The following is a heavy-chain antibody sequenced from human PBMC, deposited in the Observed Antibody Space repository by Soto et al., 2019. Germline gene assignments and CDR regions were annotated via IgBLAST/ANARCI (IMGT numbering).Heavy chain of an antibody. CDR1: GGSVNSGNYY. D-gene: IGHD2-21*02. V-gene: IGHV4-34*01. CDR3: ARVERGTATAVVDAFDI. CDR2: MSHSGGT. J-gene: IGHJ3*02. Sequence: QVQLQQWGAGLLKPSETLSLTCAVFGGSVNSGNYYWSWIRQPPGKGLEWIGEMSHSGGTHFNPYLKRRVTVSVDTSKNQFALKMSSVTAAATALYYCARVERGTATAVVDAFDIWGPGTMVTVSS.